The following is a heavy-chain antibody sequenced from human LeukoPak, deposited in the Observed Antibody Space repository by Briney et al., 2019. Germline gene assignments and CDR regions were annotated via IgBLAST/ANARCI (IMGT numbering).Heavy chain of an antibody. V-gene: IGHV3-48*03. CDR2: ISSSGSSI. J-gene: IGHJ4*02. CDR1: GFTFSSYE. CDR3: ARQISRYCSGGSCYSGWEFYFDY. Sequence: GGSLRLSCAASGFTFSSYEMNWFRQAPGKGLEWVSYISSSGSSIHYADSVKGRFTISRDNAKNSLYLQMNSLRAEDTAVYHCARQISRYCSGGSCYSGWEFYFDYWGQGTPVTVSS. D-gene: IGHD2-15*01.